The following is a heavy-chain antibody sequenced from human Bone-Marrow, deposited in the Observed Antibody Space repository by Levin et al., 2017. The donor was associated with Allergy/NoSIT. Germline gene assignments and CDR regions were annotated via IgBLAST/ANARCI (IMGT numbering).Heavy chain of an antibody. Sequence: SGGSLRLSCAAPRNTFATYAMAWVRQAPGKGLQWVASVSGSGGSTFYADSVSGRSLISGDSSKNTLYLQMNSLRVEDTGVYFCARGVRRLVSANDAFDVWGQGTMVTVSA. D-gene: IGHD4/OR15-4a*01. CDR3: ARGVRRLVSANDAFDV. CDR2: VSGSGGST. V-gene: IGHV3-23*01. CDR1: RNTFATYA. J-gene: IGHJ3*01.